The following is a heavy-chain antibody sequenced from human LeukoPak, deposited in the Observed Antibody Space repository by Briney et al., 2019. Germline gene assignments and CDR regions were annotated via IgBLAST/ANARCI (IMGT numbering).Heavy chain of an antibody. CDR3: ARDHDFSFDY. J-gene: IGHJ4*02. CDR1: GFTFNTYS. CDR2: ISGGTI. Sequence: PGGSLRLCCAASGFTFNTYSMNWVRQAPGKGLEWISYISGGTIYYADSVKGRFTISRDNVGNSLFLQMNSLRDEDTAVYYCARDHDFSFDYWGQGTLVTVSS. D-gene: IGHD3/OR15-3a*01. V-gene: IGHV3-48*02.